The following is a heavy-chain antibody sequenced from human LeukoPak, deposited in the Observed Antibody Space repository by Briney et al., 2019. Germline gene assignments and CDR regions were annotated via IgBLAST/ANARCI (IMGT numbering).Heavy chain of an antibody. Sequence: PSETLSLTCTVSGGSISSGSYYWSWIRQPAGKGLEWIGYIYYSGSTNYNPSLKSRVTISVDTSKNQFSLKLSSVTAADTAVYYCARGPYYYGSGRPPTDWRQHYMDVWGKGTTVTISS. J-gene: IGHJ6*03. D-gene: IGHD3-10*01. CDR1: GGSISSGSYY. CDR2: IYYSGST. CDR3: ARGPYYYGSGRPPTDWRQHYMDV. V-gene: IGHV4-61*10.